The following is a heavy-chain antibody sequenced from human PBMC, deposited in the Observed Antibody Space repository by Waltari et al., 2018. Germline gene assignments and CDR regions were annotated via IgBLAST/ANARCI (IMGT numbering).Heavy chain of an antibody. J-gene: IGHJ4*02. Sequence: YYWSWIRQSPGKGLEYIAYIYYSGSTNYNPSLKSRVTISVDTSKNQFSLKLTSVTAADTAVYFCARDLVGASDYWGQGTLVTVSP. V-gene: IGHV4-59*01. CDR2: IYYSGST. D-gene: IGHD1-26*01. CDR1: YY. CDR3: ARDLVGASDY.